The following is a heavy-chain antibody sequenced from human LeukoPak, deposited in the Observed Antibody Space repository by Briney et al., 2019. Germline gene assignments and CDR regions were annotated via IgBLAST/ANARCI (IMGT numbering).Heavy chain of an antibody. J-gene: IGHJ4*02. CDR2: IRDDGSNK. Sequence: PGGSLRLSCAASGFTFSSYGMHWVRQAPGKGLEWVAFIRDDGSNKYYADSAKGRFTISRDNSKNTLYLQMNSLRAEDTAVYYCAKDQAGYGRGYFDSWGQGTLATVSS. CDR3: AKDQAGYGRGYFDS. V-gene: IGHV3-30*02. D-gene: IGHD5-12*01. CDR1: GFTFSSYG.